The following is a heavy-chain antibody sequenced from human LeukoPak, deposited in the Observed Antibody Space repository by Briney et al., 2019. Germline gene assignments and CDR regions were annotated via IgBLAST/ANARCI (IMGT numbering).Heavy chain of an antibody. Sequence: ETLSLTCSVSAGSISRYYWSWVRQAPGKGLEWISLIYSGGDTYYPDSVRGRFTISRDNSKNTLYLQMNSLRAEDTAVYYCARGPPACSTNCYGYLDYWGQGTLVTVSS. J-gene: IGHJ4*02. D-gene: IGHD2-2*01. CDR3: ARGPPACSTNCYGYLDY. CDR2: IYSGGDT. V-gene: IGHV3-53*01. CDR1: AGSISRYY.